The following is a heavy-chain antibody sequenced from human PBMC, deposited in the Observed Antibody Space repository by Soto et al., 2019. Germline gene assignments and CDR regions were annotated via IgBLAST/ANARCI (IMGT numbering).Heavy chain of an antibody. CDR1: GFTFSNAL. Sequence: GGSLRLSCAASGFTFSNALMSWVRQSPGKGLEWVGRIKSKTDGGTTDYAAPVKGRFTISRDDSKNTLYLQMNSLKTEDTAVYYCTTVGWTTFGDFDYWGQGTLVTVSS. CDR2: IKSKTDGGTT. J-gene: IGHJ4*02. V-gene: IGHV3-15*01. D-gene: IGHD3-10*02. CDR3: TTVGWTTFGDFDY.